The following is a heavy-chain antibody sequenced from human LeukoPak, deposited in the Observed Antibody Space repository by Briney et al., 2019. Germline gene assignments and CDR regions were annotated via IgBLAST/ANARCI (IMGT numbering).Heavy chain of an antibody. D-gene: IGHD2-21*02. J-gene: IGHJ4*02. Sequence: ASVKVSCKASGYTFTSYGISWVRQAPGQGLEWMGWIGAYNGNTNSAQKLQGRFTMTTDTSTSTAYMELRSLRTDDTAVYYCARGGHIVVVTAPYYFDYWGQGTLVTVSS. CDR3: ARGGHIVVVTAPYYFDY. V-gene: IGHV1-18*01. CDR2: IGAYNGNT. CDR1: GYTFTSYG.